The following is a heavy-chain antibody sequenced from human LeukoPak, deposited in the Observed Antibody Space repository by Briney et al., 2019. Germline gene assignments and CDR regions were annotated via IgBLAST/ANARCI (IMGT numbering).Heavy chain of an antibody. J-gene: IGHJ5*02. CDR1: RDTFSRYG. V-gene: IGHV1-18*01. Sequence: ASVKVSCKASRDTFSRYGITWVRQAPGQGLEWMGWISGYNDQTNYAQKFQGRVTMTTDISTTTAYMELRSLRSDDTALYYCAIVSLVRGDIGFWFDPWGQGTLVNVSS. CDR3: AIVSLVRGDIGFWFDP. D-gene: IGHD3-10*01. CDR2: ISGYNDQT.